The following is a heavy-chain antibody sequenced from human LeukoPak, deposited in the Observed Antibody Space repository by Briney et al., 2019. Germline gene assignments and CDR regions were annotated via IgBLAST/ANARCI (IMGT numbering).Heavy chain of an antibody. J-gene: IGHJ4*02. D-gene: IGHD5-24*01. V-gene: IGHV4-39*01. Sequence: SETLSLTCTVSGGSISSSSYYWGWIRQPPGKGLEWIGSIYYSGSTYYNPSLKSRVTISVDTSKNQFSLKLSSVTAADTAVYYCARSGDRDGYNFYYFDYWGQGTLVTVSS. CDR2: IYYSGST. CDR3: ARSGDRDGYNFYYFDY. CDR1: GGSISSSSYY.